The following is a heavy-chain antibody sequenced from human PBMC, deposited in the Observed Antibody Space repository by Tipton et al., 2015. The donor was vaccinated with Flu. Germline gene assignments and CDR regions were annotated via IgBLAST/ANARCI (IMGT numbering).Heavy chain of an antibody. J-gene: IGHJ6*02. D-gene: IGHD3-10*01. Sequence: GSLRLSCAASGFTFSSYSMNWVRQAPGKGLEWVSSISSSSSYIYYADSVKGRFTISRDNAKNSLYLQMNSLRAEDTAAYYCARETGRYYYYGMDVWGQGTTVTVSS. CDR2: ISSSSSYI. V-gene: IGHV3-21*01. CDR1: GFTFSSYS. CDR3: ARETGRYYYYGMDV.